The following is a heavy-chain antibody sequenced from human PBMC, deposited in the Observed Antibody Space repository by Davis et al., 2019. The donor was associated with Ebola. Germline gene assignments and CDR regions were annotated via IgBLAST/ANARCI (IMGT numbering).Heavy chain of an antibody. Sequence: GESLKISCAASGFTFSNYAMSWVRQAPGKGLEWVSGISGSGATTYYADSVKGRFTISRDNSKNTLYLQMSSLRAEDTAVYYCVKANYDFWSGYLYYYGMDVWGQGTTVTVSS. D-gene: IGHD3-3*01. CDR1: GFTFSNYA. CDR2: ISGSGATT. V-gene: IGHV3-23*01. J-gene: IGHJ6*02. CDR3: VKANYDFWSGYLYYYGMDV.